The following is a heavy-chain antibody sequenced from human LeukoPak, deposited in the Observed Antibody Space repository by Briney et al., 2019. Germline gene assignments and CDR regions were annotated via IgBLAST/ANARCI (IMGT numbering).Heavy chain of an antibody. CDR2: ISAYNGNT. CDR1: GYSFTSYG. V-gene: IGHV1-18*01. J-gene: IGHJ4*02. CDR3: ARALYHTFDY. Sequence: ASVKVSCKASGYSFTSYGISWVRQAPGQGLEWMGWISAYNGNTNYVQKLQGRVIMTTDTSTSTAYMELRSLRSDGTAVYYCARALYHTFDYWGQGTLVTVSS. D-gene: IGHD2-2*01.